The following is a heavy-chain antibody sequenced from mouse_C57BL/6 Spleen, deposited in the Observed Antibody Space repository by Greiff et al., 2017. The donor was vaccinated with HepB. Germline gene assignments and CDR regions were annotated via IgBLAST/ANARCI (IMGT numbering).Heavy chain of an antibody. CDR2: ISSGGSYT. CDR1: GFTFSSYG. J-gene: IGHJ2*01. D-gene: IGHD1-1*01. Sequence: EVKLQESGGDLVKPGGSLKLSCAASGFTFSSYGMSWVRQTPDKRLEWVATISSGGSYTYYPDSVKGRFTISRDNAKNTLYLQMSSLKSEDTAMYYCARPVITTVGGYFDYWGQGTTLTVSS. V-gene: IGHV5-6*01. CDR3: ARPVITTVGGYFDY.